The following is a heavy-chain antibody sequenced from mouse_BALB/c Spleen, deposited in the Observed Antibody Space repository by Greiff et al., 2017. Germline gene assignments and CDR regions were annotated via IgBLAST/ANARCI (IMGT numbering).Heavy chain of an antibody. Sequence: VQLQQSGAELVKPGASVKLSCKASGYTFTSYYMYWVKQRPGQGLEWIGEINPSNGGTNYNEKFKSKATLTLDKSSSAAYMQLSSLTSEDSAVYYCTREGYAGNFPTGGYAMDYWGQGTSVTVSS. J-gene: IGHJ4*01. D-gene: IGHD2-1*01. CDR1: GYTFTSYY. CDR2: INPSNGGT. V-gene: IGHV1S81*02. CDR3: TREGYAGNFPTGGYAMDY.